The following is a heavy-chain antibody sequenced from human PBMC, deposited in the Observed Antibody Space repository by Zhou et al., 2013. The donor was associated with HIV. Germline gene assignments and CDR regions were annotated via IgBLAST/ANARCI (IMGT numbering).Heavy chain of an antibody. V-gene: IGHV1-46*04. CDR1: GYSFTSYY. CDR2: INPSGGST. D-gene: IGHD3-10*01. J-gene: IGHJ6*02. CDR3: GRRGSWGDRTTIIRGGVDV. Sequence: QVQLVQSGAELKKPGASVKVSCKASGYSFTSYYMHWVRQAPGQGLDWMGIINPSGGSTSYAQKLQGRVSMTTDTSTSTVYMQLSSLTSEDTAVYYCGRRGSWGDRTTIIRGGVDVWGQGTTVSVSS.